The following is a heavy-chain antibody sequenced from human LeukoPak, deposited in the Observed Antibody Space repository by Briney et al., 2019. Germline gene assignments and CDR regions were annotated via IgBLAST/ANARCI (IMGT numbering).Heavy chain of an antibody. CDR2: IKQDGSET. D-gene: IGHD2/OR15-2a*01. CDR3: AREGNRRSFDY. V-gene: IGHV3-7*01. CDR1: GFTFSNYW. J-gene: IGHJ4*02. Sequence: GGSLRLSCAASGFTFSNYWMSWFRQAPGKGLEWVANIKQDGSETYYVDSVTGRFTISRDNAKNSLSLQMNSLRAEDTAVYYCAREGNRRSFDYWGQGTLVTVSS.